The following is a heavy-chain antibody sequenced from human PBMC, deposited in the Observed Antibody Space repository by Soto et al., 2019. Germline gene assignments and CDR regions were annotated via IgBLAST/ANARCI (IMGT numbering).Heavy chain of an antibody. CDR3: AREIHHIAARRGNWFDP. D-gene: IGHD6-6*01. Sequence: QVQLVQSGAEVKKPGASVKVSCKASGYTFTSYGISWVRQAPGQGLEWMGGISAYNGNTNYAQKLQGRVTITTDTSTSTAYMELRSLRSDDTAVYSCAREIHHIAARRGNWFDPWGQGTLVTVSS. CDR2: ISAYNGNT. CDR1: GYTFTSYG. J-gene: IGHJ5*02. V-gene: IGHV1-18*01.